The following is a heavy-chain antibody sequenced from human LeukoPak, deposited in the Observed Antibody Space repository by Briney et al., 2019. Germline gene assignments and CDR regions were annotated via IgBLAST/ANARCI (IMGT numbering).Heavy chain of an antibody. CDR3: AKGSYSSGWANRY. D-gene: IGHD6-19*01. CDR2: ISGSGAGT. CDR1: GFTFSSYA. J-gene: IGHJ4*02. V-gene: IGHV3-23*01. Sequence: PGGSLRLSCAASGFTFSSYAMSWVRQAPGKGLEWVSAISGSGAGTYYADSVKGRFTISRDNSKNTLYLQMNSLRADDTAVSYCAKGSYSSGWANRYWGQGTLVTVSS.